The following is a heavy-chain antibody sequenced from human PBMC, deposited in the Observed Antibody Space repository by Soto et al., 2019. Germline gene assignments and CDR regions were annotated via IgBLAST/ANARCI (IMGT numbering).Heavy chain of an antibody. J-gene: IGHJ6*02. CDR3: ATTAAADKDYYDVDV. CDR2: IYPGDSDT. D-gene: IGHD6-13*01. Sequence: GESLKISCKGSGYSFTSYWIGWVRQMPGKGLEWMGIIYPGDSDTRYSPSFQGQVTISADKSISTAYLQWSSLKASDTAMYYCATTAAADKDYYDVDVWGYASTVTVAS. CDR1: GYSFTSYW. V-gene: IGHV5-51*01.